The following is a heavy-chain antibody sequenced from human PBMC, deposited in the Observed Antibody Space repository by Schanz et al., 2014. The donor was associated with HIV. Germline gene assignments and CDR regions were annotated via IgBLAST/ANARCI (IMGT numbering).Heavy chain of an antibody. CDR2: INWNGDTT. V-gene: IGHV3-33*01. CDR1: GFTFRSYG. Sequence: QVQFVESGGGVVQPGRSLRLSCAASGFTFRSYGMHWVRQAPGKGLEWVAVINWNGDTTYYADSVKGRFTISRDNSKNTLYLQMNSLRAEDTAVYYCARDWRPNYDFWSGSIGVIGMDVWGQGTTVTVSS. J-gene: IGHJ6*02. D-gene: IGHD3-3*01. CDR3: ARDWRPNYDFWSGSIGVIGMDV.